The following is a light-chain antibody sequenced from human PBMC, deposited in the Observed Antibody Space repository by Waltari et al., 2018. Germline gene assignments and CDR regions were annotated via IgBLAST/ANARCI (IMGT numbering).Light chain of an antibody. Sequence: QSALTQPASVSGSPGQSITISCTGTSRDCGSYHFVSWYQQYPGKAPKIMIYEVTKRPSGVSNRFSGSKSGNTASLTISGLQADDEADYYCCSYAGSSTFLFGGGTKLTVL. CDR2: EVT. CDR1: SRDCGSYHF. J-gene: IGLJ2*01. V-gene: IGLV2-23*02. CDR3: CSYAGSSTFL.